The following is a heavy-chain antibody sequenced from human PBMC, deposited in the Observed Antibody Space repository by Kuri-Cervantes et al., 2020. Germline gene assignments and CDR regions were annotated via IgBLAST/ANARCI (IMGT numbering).Heavy chain of an antibody. Sequence: GGSLRLSCAASGFTFSSYGMHWVRQAPGKGLEWVAFIRYDGSNKYYADSVKGRFTISRDNSKNTLYLQMNSLRAEDTAVYYCARGTWELLCYFDYWGQGTLVTVSS. V-gene: IGHV3-30*02. CDR3: ARGTWELLCYFDY. J-gene: IGHJ4*02. D-gene: IGHD1-26*01. CDR1: GFTFSSYG. CDR2: IRYDGSNK.